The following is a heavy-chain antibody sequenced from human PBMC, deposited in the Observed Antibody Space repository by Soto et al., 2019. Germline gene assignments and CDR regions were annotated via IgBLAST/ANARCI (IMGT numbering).Heavy chain of an antibody. CDR3: AREPVGATRGVNWFDP. CDR1: GFTFSSYS. V-gene: IGHV3-48*02. CDR2: ISSSSSTI. Sequence: EVQLVESGGCLVQPGGSLRLSCAASGFTFSSYSMNWVRQAPGKGLEWVSDISSSSSTIYYAYSVKGRFTITRDNDNTTKSLQMHSQRDEDTAVYYCAREPVGATRGVNWFDPWGQGTLVTVSS. D-gene: IGHD5-12*01. J-gene: IGHJ5*02.